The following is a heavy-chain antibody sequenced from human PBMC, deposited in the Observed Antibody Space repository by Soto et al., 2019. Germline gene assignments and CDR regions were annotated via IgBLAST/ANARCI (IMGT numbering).Heavy chain of an antibody. CDR3: VRVDSSGSLDY. Sequence: SETLSLTCTFSGSSISSSSYYWGWIRQPPGKGLEWIGNIYYRGNTYYNPSLKSRLTISIDTSKTQFSLNLSSVTAADAAVYYCVRVDSSGSLDYWGQGTQVTVSS. CDR1: GSSISSSSYY. J-gene: IGHJ4*02. D-gene: IGHD3-22*01. CDR2: IYYRGNT. V-gene: IGHV4-39*01.